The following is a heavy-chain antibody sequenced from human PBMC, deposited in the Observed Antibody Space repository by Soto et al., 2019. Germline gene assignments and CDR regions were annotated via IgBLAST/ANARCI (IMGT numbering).Heavy chain of an antibody. CDR1: GYPFSTFY. Sequence: QVQLVQSAAEVKKPGASVKVSCKASGYPFSTFYIHWVRQAPGQGLEWMGVINPTGGTSNLAQKFQGRVTLTRDTSTSTVYMELSSLRSDDTAVFFCAREMEDLVGATDYWGQRTLLTVSS. CDR3: AREMEDLVGATDY. D-gene: IGHD1-26*01. J-gene: IGHJ4*02. CDR2: INPTGGTS. V-gene: IGHV1-46*01.